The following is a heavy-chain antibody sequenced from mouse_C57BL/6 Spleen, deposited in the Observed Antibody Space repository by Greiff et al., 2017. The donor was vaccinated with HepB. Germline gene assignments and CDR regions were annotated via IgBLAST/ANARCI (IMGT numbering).Heavy chain of an antibody. V-gene: IGHV1-18*01. CDR2: INPNNGGT. CDR3: ASGDYERAYYFDY. Sequence: VQLQQSGPELVKPGASVKIPCKASGYTFTDYNMDWVKQSHGKSLEWIGDINPNNGGTIYNQKFKGKATLTVDKSSSTAYMELRSLTSEDTAVYYCASGDYERAYYFDYWGQGTTLTVSS. D-gene: IGHD2-4*01. CDR1: GYTFTDYN. J-gene: IGHJ2*01.